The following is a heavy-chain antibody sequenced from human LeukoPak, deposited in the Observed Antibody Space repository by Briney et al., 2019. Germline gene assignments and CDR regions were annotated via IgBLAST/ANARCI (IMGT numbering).Heavy chain of an antibody. Sequence: SETLSLTCTVSGGSISSASYYWGWIRQPAGKGLEWIGRIYSSGSTNYNPSLKSRVTISVDTSKNQFSLKLSSVTAADTAVYYCARGGYDILTGYRTNWFDPWGQGTLVTVSS. CDR1: GGSISSASYY. CDR2: IYSSGST. D-gene: IGHD3-9*01. CDR3: ARGGYDILTGYRTNWFDP. J-gene: IGHJ5*02. V-gene: IGHV4-61*02.